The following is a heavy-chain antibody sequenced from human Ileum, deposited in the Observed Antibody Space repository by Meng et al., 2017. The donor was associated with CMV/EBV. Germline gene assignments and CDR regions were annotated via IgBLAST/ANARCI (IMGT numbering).Heavy chain of an antibody. J-gene: IGHJ4*02. V-gene: IGHV4-34*01. D-gene: IGHD3-10*01. Sequence: QVHVQQLGVGLLRPSETLSLSCAVFGGSFTVYYWTWFRQSPGKGLEWIGENTHSGRAYYSSSLTGRATISVDMSKYQFPLKLPSVTAADTAIYYCARGLASGWPDYWGQGTLVTVSS. CDR2: NTHSGRA. CDR1: GGSFTVYY. CDR3: ARGLASGWPDY.